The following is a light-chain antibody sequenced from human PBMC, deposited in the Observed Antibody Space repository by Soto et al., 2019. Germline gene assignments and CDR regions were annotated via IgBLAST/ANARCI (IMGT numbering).Light chain of an antibody. CDR3: QQYGPSPQQYGTSPRLP. J-gene: IGKJ4*01. CDR1: QSVSSRY. CDR2: GAY. V-gene: IGKV3-20*01. Sequence: EIVLTQSPDTLSLSPGERATLSCRASQSVSSRYLAWYQQRPGQAPRLLISGAYTRATGIPDRFSGSGSGTDFTLTISRLEPEDFAIYYCQQYGPSPQQYGTSPRLPFGGGTKVEIK.